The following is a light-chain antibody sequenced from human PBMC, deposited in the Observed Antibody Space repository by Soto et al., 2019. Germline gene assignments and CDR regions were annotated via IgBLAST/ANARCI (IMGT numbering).Light chain of an antibody. CDR1: QSISSW. CDR3: QQYNSYPWT. J-gene: IGKJ1*01. V-gene: IGKV1-5*01. CDR2: DAS. Sequence: DIQMTQSPSTLSASVGDRVTITCRASQSISSWLAWYQQKPGKAPKLLIYDASSLESGVPSRFSGSGSGTEFTLTISSLQPDDFATYYCQQYNSYPWTFGQGSKADNK.